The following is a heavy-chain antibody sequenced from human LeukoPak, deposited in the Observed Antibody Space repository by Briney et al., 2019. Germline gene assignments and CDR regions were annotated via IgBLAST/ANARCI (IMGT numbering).Heavy chain of an antibody. CDR2: ITGSGGST. CDR1: GFTFSSHA. Sequence: GGSLRLPCAASGFTFSSHAMNWVRQAPGKGLEWVSTITGSGGSTYHADSVKGRLTISRDNSKNTLYLQMDSLRAEDTAVYYCAKARYSGSSGLDYWGQGTLVTVSS. J-gene: IGHJ4*02. CDR3: AKARYSGSSGLDY. V-gene: IGHV3-23*01. D-gene: IGHD1-26*01.